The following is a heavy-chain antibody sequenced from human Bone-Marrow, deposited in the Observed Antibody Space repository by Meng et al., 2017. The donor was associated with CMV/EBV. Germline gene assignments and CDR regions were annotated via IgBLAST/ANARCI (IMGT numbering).Heavy chain of an antibody. CDR1: GGSISSYY. J-gene: IGHJ5*02. Sequence: GSLRLSCTVSGGSISSYYWSWIRQPPGKGLEWIGYIYYSGSTNYNPSLKSRVTISVDTSKNQFSLKLSSVTAADTAVYYCASLAAAGTLYNWFDPWGQGTRVTVYS. CDR3: ASLAAAGTLYNWFDP. D-gene: IGHD6-13*01. CDR2: IYYSGST. V-gene: IGHV4-59*01.